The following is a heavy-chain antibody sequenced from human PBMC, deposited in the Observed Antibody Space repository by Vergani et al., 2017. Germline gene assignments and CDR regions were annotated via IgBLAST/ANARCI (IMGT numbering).Heavy chain of an antibody. J-gene: IGHJ4*02. CDR3: AKEGSWSHPRFDY. D-gene: IGHD6-13*01. Sequence: EVQLVESGGVVVQPGGSLRLSCAASGFTFDDYTMHWVRQAPGKGLEWVSLISWDGGSTYYADSVKGRFTISRDNSKNSLYLQMNSLRTEDTALYYCAKEGSWSHPRFDYWGQGTLVTVSS. CDR1: GFTFDDYT. V-gene: IGHV3-43*01. CDR2: ISWDGGST.